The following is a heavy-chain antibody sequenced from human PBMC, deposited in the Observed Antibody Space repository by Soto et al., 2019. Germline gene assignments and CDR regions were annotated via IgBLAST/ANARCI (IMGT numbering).Heavy chain of an antibody. CDR3: AKDTGNSVAWARYYYYCMDF. D-gene: IGHD4-4*01. CDR2: ISYDGSNK. J-gene: IGHJ6*02. CDR1: GFTFSSYG. Sequence: GGSLRLSCAASGFTFSSYGMHWVRQAPGKGLEWVAVISYDGSNKYYADSVKGRFTISRDNSKNTLYLQMNSLRAEDTAVYYCAKDTGNSVAWARYYYYCMDFWCQGTTGSGSS. V-gene: IGHV3-30*18.